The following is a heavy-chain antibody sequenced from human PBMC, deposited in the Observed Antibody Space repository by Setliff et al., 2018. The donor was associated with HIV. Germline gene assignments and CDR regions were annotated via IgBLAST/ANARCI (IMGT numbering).Heavy chain of an antibody. J-gene: IGHJ5*02. V-gene: IGHV4-39*01. CDR3: ARHRSYGDYDPNWFDP. CDR1: GGSLSTSSFY. D-gene: IGHD4-17*01. CDR2: IYFSGST. Sequence: SETLSLTCTVSGGSLSTSSFYWGWIRQPPGKGLQWIGSIYFSGSTYYNPSLKSRVTISVDTSKNQFSLKLRSVTAADTGIYYCARHRSYGDYDPNWFDPWGQGTQVTVSS.